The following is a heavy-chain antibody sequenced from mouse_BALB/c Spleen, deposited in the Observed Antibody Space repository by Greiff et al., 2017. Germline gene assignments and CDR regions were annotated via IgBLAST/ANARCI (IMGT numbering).Heavy chain of an antibody. V-gene: IGHV1-9*01. D-gene: IGHD1-1*01. CDR3: ARDPYYGSSYYFDY. J-gene: IGHJ2*01. CDR2: ILPGSGST. CDR1: GYTFSSYW. Sequence: QVQLKESGAELMKPGASVKISCKATGYTFSSYWIEWVKQRPGHGLEWIGEILPGSGSTNYNEKFKGKATFTADTSSNTAYMQLSSLTSEDSAVYYCARDPYYGSSYYFDYWGQGTTLTVSS.